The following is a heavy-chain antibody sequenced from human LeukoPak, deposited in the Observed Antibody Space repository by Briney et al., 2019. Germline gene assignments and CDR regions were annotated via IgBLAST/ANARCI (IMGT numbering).Heavy chain of an antibody. CDR2: IYHSGST. CDR1: GYSISSGYY. J-gene: IGHJ4*02. V-gene: IGHV4-38-2*02. CDR3: ARDSPDVYSSSWYGYSGNVGFDY. Sequence: SSETLSLTCTVSGYSISSGYYWGWIRQPPGKGLEWIGSIYHSGSTYYNPSLKSRVTMSVDTSKNQFSLKLSSVTAADTAVYYCARDSPDVYSSSWYGYSGNVGFDYWGQGTLVTVSS. D-gene: IGHD6-13*01.